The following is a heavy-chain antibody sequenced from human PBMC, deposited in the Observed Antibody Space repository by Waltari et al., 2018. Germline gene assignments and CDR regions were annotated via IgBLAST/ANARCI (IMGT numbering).Heavy chain of an antibody. CDR3: ARGKGFDY. V-gene: IGHV3-53*01. J-gene: IGHJ4*02. CDR2: IYGGGST. Sequence: EVQLVESGGGLIQPGGSLRLSCAASGFTVSSNSMSWVRQATGKGLEGCPVIYGGGSTYYADSVKGRFTISRDNSKNTLYLQMNSLRAEDTAVYYCARGKGFDYWGQGTLVTVSS. CDR1: GFTVSSNS.